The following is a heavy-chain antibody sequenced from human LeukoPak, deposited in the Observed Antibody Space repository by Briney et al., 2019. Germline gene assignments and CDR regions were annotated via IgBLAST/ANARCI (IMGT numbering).Heavy chain of an antibody. D-gene: IGHD2-2*02. Sequence: SSVKVSCKASGYSFTSYGISWVRQAPGQGLEWMGWISAYNGNTNYAQKLQGRVTMTTDTSTSTAYMELRSLRSDDTAVYYCARFCRYCSSTRGYSPWGQGTLVTVSS. CDR3: ARFCRYCSSTRGYSP. J-gene: IGHJ5*02. CDR1: GYSFTSYG. CDR2: ISAYNGNT. V-gene: IGHV1-18*01.